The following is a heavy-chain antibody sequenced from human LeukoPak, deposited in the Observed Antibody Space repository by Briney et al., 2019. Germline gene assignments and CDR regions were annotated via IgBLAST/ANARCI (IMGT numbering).Heavy chain of an antibody. CDR1: GDSISGYF. CDR2: ISNSDSTSYKTGST. Sequence: SETLSLTCIVSGDSISGYFWTWIRQPPGKELEWIGFISNSDSTSYKTGSTSYNPSLKSRVSVSADTARNRLSLRLTSVTAADTAVYYCARCRDGGRGEAADFWGPGTLVTVSS. CDR3: ARCRDGGRGEAADF. V-gene: IGHV4-59*01. J-gene: IGHJ4*02. D-gene: IGHD4-23*01.